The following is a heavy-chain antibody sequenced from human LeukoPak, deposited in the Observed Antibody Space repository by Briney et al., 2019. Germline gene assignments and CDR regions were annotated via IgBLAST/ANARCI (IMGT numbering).Heavy chain of an antibody. V-gene: IGHV3-7*02. Sequence: GGSLRLSCVASGFTFSNYWMSWVRQAPGKGLEWVANINQDGSGKYYVDSVKGRFTISGDNAKNSLYLQMNSLRAEDTAVYYCARTMAFWGQGTLVAVSS. CDR3: ARTMAF. D-gene: IGHD5-24*01. CDR2: INQDGSGK. CDR1: GFTFSNYW. J-gene: IGHJ4*02.